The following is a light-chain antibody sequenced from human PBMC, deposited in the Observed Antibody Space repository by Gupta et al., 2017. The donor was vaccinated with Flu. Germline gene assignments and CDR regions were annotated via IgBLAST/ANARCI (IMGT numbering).Light chain of an antibody. Sequence: QSALTQPRSVSGSPGQSVTISCTGSSSDVGGYNYVSWYQQYPGKAPKLLISEVTKRPSGVPGRFSGSKSGSTASLTISGLQADDEADYYCCSYAGSSTFWVFGGGTTLTVL. V-gene: IGLV2-11*01. J-gene: IGLJ3*02. CDR3: CSYAGSSTFWV. CDR2: EVT. CDR1: SSDVGGYNY.